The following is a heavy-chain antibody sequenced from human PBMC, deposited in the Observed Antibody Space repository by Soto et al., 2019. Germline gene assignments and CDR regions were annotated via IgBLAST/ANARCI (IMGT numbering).Heavy chain of an antibody. V-gene: IGHV3-23*01. CDR2: VSASGSIT. J-gene: IGHJ4*01. CDR1: GFTFSSYD. Sequence: PGGSLRFSCAASGFTFSSYDMSWVRQAPGKGLEWVSGVSASGSITSYADSAKGRFTISRDNANNTVFLQMSSLRAEDTAVYFCAKGDCSGGRCYRGFDYWGQGTLVTVSS. D-gene: IGHD2-15*01. CDR3: AKGDCSGGRCYRGFDY.